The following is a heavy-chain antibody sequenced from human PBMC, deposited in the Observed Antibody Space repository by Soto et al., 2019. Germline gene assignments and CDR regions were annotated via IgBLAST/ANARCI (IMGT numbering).Heavy chain of an antibody. CDR3: ARVEGSPEYFDL. Sequence: GGSLRLSCAASGFTFSSYWMSWVRQAPGKGLEWVANIKQDGSEKYYADSVKGRFTISRDNAKNSLYLQMNSLRAEDATVYYCARVEGSPEYFDLWGRGTLVTVSS. CDR2: IKQDGSEK. CDR1: GFTFSSYW. J-gene: IGHJ2*01. V-gene: IGHV3-7*01.